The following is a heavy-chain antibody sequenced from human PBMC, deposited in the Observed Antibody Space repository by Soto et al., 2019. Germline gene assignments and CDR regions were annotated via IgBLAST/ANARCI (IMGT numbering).Heavy chain of an antibody. CDR3: ARRDMSGNDEDYFDY. D-gene: IGHD1-1*01. V-gene: IGHV1-18*01. J-gene: IGHJ4*02. CDR1: GYTFTSYG. CDR2: ISAYNGNT. Sequence: QVQLVQSGAEVKKPGASVKVSCKASGYTFTSYGISWVRQAPGQGLEGMGWISAYNGNTNYAQKLQGRVTMTTDTSTSTAYMELRSLRSDDTAVYYCARRDMSGNDEDYFDYWGQGTLVTVSS.